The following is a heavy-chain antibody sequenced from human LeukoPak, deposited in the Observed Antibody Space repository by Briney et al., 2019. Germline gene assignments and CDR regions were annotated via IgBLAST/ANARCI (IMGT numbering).Heavy chain of an antibody. Sequence: GGALQISFKGSGCSFTSYWIGWVRQTPGKGLEGVGIIYPGDSNNRYSPSFQGQVTISADNSISTAPLQWSSLKASDTAMYFCARQAAGVYDILTCYDCSGAYYFDYWGQGTLVTVSS. J-gene: IGHJ4*02. D-gene: IGHD3-9*01. CDR1: GCSFTSYW. CDR2: IYPGDSNN. V-gene: IGHV5-51*01. CDR3: ARQAAGVYDILTCYDCSGAYYFDY.